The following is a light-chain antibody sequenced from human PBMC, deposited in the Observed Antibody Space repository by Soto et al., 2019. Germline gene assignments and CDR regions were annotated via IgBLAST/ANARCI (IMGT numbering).Light chain of an antibody. J-gene: IGLJ1*01. CDR3: CSYAGSSTSYV. CDR1: SSDVGSYNL. V-gene: IGLV2-23*01. CDR2: EGS. Sequence: QSALTQPASVSGSPGQSITISCTGTSSDVGSYNLVSWYQQHPGKAPKLMIYEGSKRPSGVSNRFSGSKSGNTASLTISGLQAEHEADYYCCSYAGSSTSYVFGTGTKVTVL.